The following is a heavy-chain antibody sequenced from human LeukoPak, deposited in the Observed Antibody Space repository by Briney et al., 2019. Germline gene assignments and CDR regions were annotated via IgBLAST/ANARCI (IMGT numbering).Heavy chain of an antibody. CDR1: GGPLTSYY. D-gene: IGHD5-18*01. J-gene: IGHJ4*02. CDR2: IYYSGST. Sequence: PSETLSLTCAVSGGPLTSYYWTWIRQPPGKGLEWIGYIYYSGSTNYNPSLKSRVTISVDTSKNQFSLKLSSVTAADTAVYYCARSVDTAMGDYFDYWGQGTLVTVSS. CDR3: ARSVDTAMGDYFDY. V-gene: IGHV4-59*01.